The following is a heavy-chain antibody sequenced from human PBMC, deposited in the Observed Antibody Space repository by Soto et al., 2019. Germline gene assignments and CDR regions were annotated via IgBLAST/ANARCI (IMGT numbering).Heavy chain of an antibody. CDR1: GDTFNSYA. J-gene: IGHJ6*02. Sequence: SVKVSCKASGDTFNSYAISWVRRAPGQGLEWMGGIIPIFHTANYAQKFQARVTMTADESARTAYMELSGLRSEDTAVYYCARVGYSNTTSCRIYYCHHGMDVWGQGTTVTVSS. D-gene: IGHD2-2*01. V-gene: IGHV1-69*13. CDR3: ARVGYSNTTSCRIYYCHHGMDV. CDR2: IIPIFHTA.